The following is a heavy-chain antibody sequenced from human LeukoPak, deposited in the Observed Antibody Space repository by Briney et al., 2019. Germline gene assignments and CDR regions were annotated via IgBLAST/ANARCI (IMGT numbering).Heavy chain of an antibody. J-gene: IGHJ4*02. CDR2: INPNSGGT. CDR1: GYTFTTYD. D-gene: IGHD4-23*01. CDR3: ARDHAGGFDY. V-gene: IGHV1-2*02. Sequence: ASVKVSCKASGYTFTTYDINWVRQAPGQGLEWMGWINPNSGGTNYAQKFQGRVTMTRDTSISTAYMELSRLRSDDTAVYYCARDHAGGFDYWGQGTLVTVSS.